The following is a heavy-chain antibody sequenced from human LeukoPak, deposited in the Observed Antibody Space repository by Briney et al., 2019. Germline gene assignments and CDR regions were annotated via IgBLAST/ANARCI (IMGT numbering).Heavy chain of an antibody. CDR1: GFTFDDYA. CDR2: ISWNSGSI. CDR3: ARDKVDIVVVPAKESDYKYYYFMDV. V-gene: IGHV3-9*01. Sequence: GRSLRLSCAASGFTFDDYAMHWVRQAPGKGLEWVSGISWNSGSIGYADSVKGRFTISRDNAKNSLYLQMNSLRAEDTAVYYCARDKVDIVVVPAKESDYKYYYFMDVWGKGTTVTVSS. J-gene: IGHJ6*03. D-gene: IGHD2-2*01.